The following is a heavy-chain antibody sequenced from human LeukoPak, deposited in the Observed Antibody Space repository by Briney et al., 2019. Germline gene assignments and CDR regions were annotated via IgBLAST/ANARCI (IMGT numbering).Heavy chain of an antibody. J-gene: IGHJ4*02. V-gene: IGHV4-38-2*02. CDR1: GYSISSGYY. Sequence: PSQTLSLTCTVSGYSISSGYYWGWIRQPPGKGLEWIGSIYHSGTTYYNPSLKSRVTISVDTSKNQFSLKLSSVTAADTAVYYCARELSTSGFHYFDYWGQGTLVTVSS. CDR2: IYHSGTT. D-gene: IGHD6-6*01. CDR3: ARELSTSGFHYFDY.